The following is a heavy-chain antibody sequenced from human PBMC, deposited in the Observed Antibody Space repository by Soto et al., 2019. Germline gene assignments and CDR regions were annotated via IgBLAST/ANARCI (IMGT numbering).Heavy chain of an antibody. Sequence: LQESGPGLVKPSQTLSLTCTVSGGSISSGGDYWSWIRQHPGKGLEWIGYIYYSGSTYYNPSLKSRVTISVDTSKNQFSLKQSSVTAADTAVYYCARVGNYYDSSGYYPLDYWGQGTLVTVSS. CDR1: GGSISSGGDY. D-gene: IGHD3-22*01. CDR3: ARVGNYYDSSGYYPLDY. CDR2: IYYSGST. J-gene: IGHJ4*02. V-gene: IGHV4-31*03.